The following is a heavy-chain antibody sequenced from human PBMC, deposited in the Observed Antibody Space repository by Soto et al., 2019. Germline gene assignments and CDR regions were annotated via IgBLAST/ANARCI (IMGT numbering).Heavy chain of an antibody. Sequence: EVQLLESGGGLVQPGGSLRLSCAASGFTFSSYAMSWVRQAPGKGLEWVSAISGSGGSTYYADSVKGRFTISRDNSKNTLYLQMNSLRAEDTAVYYCAKRRDSSPPHYYYGMDVWGQGTTVTVSS. CDR1: GFTFSSYA. CDR3: AKRRDSSPPHYYYGMDV. V-gene: IGHV3-23*01. CDR2: ISGSGGST. J-gene: IGHJ6*02. D-gene: IGHD6-13*01.